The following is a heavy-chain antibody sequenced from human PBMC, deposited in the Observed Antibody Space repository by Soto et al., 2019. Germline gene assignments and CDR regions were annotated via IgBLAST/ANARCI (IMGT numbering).Heavy chain of an antibody. CDR2: IYYSGST. Sequence: SETLSLTCTVSGGSISSSSYYWGWIRQPPGKGLEWIGSIYYSGSTYYNPSLKSRVTISVDTSKNQFSLKLSSVTAADTAVYYCASSDCTNGVCCAGYYYMDVWGKGTTVTVSS. CDR1: GGSISSSSYY. CDR3: ASSDCTNGVCCAGYYYMDV. D-gene: IGHD2-8*01. V-gene: IGHV4-39*01. J-gene: IGHJ6*03.